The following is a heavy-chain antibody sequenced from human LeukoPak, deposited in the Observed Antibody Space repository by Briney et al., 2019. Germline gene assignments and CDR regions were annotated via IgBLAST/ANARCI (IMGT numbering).Heavy chain of an antibody. CDR2: ISSNGGST. CDR1: GFTFSNYA. Sequence: GGSLRLSCAASGFTFSNYAMNWVRQAPGKGLGYVSGISSNGGSTNYANSVKGRFTISRDNSKNTLYLQMGSLRAEDMAVYYCARNGGTYCGGDCYGDWGQGTLVTVSS. D-gene: IGHD2-21*02. V-gene: IGHV3-64*01. J-gene: IGHJ4*02. CDR3: ARNGGTYCGGDCYGD.